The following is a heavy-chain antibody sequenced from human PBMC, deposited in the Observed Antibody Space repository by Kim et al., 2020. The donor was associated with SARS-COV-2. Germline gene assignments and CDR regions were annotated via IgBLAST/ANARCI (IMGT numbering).Heavy chain of an antibody. CDR3: AKDRGVQLWSDLEDY. CDR1: GFTFSSYA. Sequence: GGSLRLSCAASGFTFSSYAMSWVRQAPGKGLEWVSAISGSGGSTYYADSVKGRFTISRDNSKNTLYLQMNSLRAEDTAVYYCAKDRGVQLWSDLEDYWGQGTLVTVSS. J-gene: IGHJ4*02. D-gene: IGHD5-18*01. CDR2: ISGSGGST. V-gene: IGHV3-23*01.